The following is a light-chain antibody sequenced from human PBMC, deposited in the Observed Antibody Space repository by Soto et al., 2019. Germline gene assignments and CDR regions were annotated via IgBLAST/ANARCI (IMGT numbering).Light chain of an antibody. CDR3: QQYSTSPIT. J-gene: IGKJ5*01. CDR1: QSVNSN. CDR2: GSS. V-gene: IGKV3-20*01. Sequence: EIVLTQSPGTLSLSPGARATLSCRANQSVNSNLAWHQQRPGRTPRLIMYGSSTRGADIPDRFSGSGSGTDFTLTISRLEPEDCAVYFCQQYSTSPITFGQGTRLESK.